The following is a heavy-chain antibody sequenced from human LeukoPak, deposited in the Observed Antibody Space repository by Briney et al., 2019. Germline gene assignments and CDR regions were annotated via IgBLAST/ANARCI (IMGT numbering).Heavy chain of an antibody. CDR1: GFTFSGSA. J-gene: IGHJ5*02. D-gene: IGHD1-14*01. V-gene: IGHV3-43*02. CDR2: ISGDGGST. CDR3: AKDLGPTGAAWFDP. Sequence: PGGSLRLSCAASGFTFSGSAMHWVRHPPGKGLEWVSLISGDGGSTYSADSVKGRFTISRDNSKNSLYLQMDSLRTEDTAFYYCAKDLGPTGAAWFDPWGQGTLVTVSS.